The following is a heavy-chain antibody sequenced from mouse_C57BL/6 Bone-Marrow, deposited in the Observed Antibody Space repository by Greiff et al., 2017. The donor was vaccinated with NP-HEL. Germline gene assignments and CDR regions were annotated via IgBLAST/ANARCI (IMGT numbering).Heavy chain of an antibody. CDR3: TTPPYYSNFYFDY. D-gene: IGHD2-5*01. CDR1: GFNIKDDY. V-gene: IGHV14-4*01. J-gene: IGHJ2*01. CDR2: IDPENGDT. Sequence: VQLQQSGAELVRPGASVELSCTASGFNIKDDYMHWVKQRPEQGLEWIGWIDPENGDTEYASKFQGKATITADTSSNTAYLQLSSLTSEDTAVYYCTTPPYYSNFYFDYWGQGTTLTVSS.